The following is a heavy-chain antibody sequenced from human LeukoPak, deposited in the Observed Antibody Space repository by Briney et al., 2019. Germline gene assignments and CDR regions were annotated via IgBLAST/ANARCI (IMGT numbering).Heavy chain of an antibody. CDR2: INPSGGST. Sequence: ASVKVSCKASGYTFTSYYMHWVRQAPGQGLEWMGIINPSGGSTSYAQKFQGRVTMTRDMSTSTVYMELSSLRSEDTAVYYCARGYCSSTSCYFQEGATGAFDIWGQGTMVTVSS. J-gene: IGHJ3*02. D-gene: IGHD2-2*01. V-gene: IGHV1-46*01. CDR1: GYTFTSYY. CDR3: ARGYCSSTSCYFQEGATGAFDI.